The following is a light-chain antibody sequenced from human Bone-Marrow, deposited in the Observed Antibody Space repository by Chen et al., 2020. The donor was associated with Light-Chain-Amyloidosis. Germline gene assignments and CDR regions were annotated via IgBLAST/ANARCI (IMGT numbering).Light chain of an antibody. CDR1: QTISSNY. Sequence: EIVLTQSPGTLSLSPGEGANLSCRASQTISSNYLTWYQQKFGQAPRLLIYGSSGRATGILDRFTGSGSGTDFTLTINRLEPEDFAMYYCQQYGTSPLTFGGGTKVEIK. CDR2: GSS. J-gene: IGKJ4*01. CDR3: QQYGTSPLT. V-gene: IGKV3-20*01.